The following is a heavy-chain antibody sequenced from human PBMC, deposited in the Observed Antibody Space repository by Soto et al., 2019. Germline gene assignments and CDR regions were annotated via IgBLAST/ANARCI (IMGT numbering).Heavy chain of an antibody. J-gene: IGHJ1*01. CDR2: ISGSGGST. V-gene: IGHV3-23*01. D-gene: IGHD3-22*01. CDR3: ANQNTYYYDSSAYPEYFQH. Sequence: EVQLLESGGGLVQPGGSLRLSCAASGFTFSSYAMSWVRQAPGKGLEWVSAISGSGGSTYYADSVKGRFTISRDNSKNTLYLQMNSLRAEDTAVYYCANQNTYYYDSSAYPEYFQHWGQGTLVTVSS. CDR1: GFTFSSYA.